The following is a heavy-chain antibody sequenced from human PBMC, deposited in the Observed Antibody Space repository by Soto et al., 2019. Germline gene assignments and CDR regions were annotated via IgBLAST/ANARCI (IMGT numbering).Heavy chain of an antibody. Sequence: SVKVSCKASGGTFSSYAISWVRQAPGQGLEWMGGIIPIFGTANYAQKFQGRVTITADESTSTAYMELSSLRSEDTAVYYCATCETYYSDSSGYVLDYWGQGTRGTVSP. D-gene: IGHD3-22*01. V-gene: IGHV1-69*13. CDR1: GGTFSSYA. J-gene: IGHJ4*02. CDR3: ATCETYYSDSSGYVLDY. CDR2: IIPIFGTA.